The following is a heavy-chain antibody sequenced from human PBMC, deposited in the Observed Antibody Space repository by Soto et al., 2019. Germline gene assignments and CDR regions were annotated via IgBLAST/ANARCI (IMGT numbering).Heavy chain of an antibody. CDR3: ARVGPRGNTYGLDY. CDR2: IYSDGRT. CDR1: GFTVSSNY. D-gene: IGHD5-18*01. V-gene: IGHV3-53*03. Sequence: GGSLRLSCAVSGFTVSSNYMSWVGQPPGKGLEWVSLIYSDGRTYYADSVKGRFTISRDNSQKTLYLQLDSLRVEDTALYYCARVGPRGNTYGLDYWGQGTLVTVSS. J-gene: IGHJ4*02.